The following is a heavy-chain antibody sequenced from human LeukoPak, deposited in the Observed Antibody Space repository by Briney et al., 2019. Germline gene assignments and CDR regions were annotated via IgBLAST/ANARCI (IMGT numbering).Heavy chain of an antibody. CDR3: ASVTYYYDSSGYYYPAFDI. CDR2: IYYSGST. V-gene: IGHV4-39*07. J-gene: IGHJ3*02. CDR1: GGSISSSSYY. D-gene: IGHD3-22*01. Sequence: SETLSLTCTVSGGSISSSSYYWGWIRQPPGKGLEWIGSIYYSGSTYYNPSLKSRVTISVDTSKNQFSLKLSSVTAADTAVYYCASVTYYYDSSGYYYPAFDIWGQGTMVTVSS.